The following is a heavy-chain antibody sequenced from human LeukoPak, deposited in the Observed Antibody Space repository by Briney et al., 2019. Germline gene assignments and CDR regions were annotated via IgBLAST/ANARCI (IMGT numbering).Heavy chain of an antibody. D-gene: IGHD6-13*01. CDR3: ARDRAGYSSTYPDV. CDR2: IYYSGST. CDR1: GGSISSYY. J-gene: IGHJ6*02. V-gene: IGHV4-59*01. Sequence: PSETLSLTCTVSGGSISSYYWSWIRQPPGEGLEWIGYIYYSGSTNYNPSLKSRVTISVDTSKNQFSLKLSSVTAADTAVYYCARDRAGYSSTYPDVWGQGTTVTVSS.